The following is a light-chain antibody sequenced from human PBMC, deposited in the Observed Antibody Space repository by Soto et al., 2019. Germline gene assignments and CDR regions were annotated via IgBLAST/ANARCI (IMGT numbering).Light chain of an antibody. Sequence: EILMTQSPSTLSVSPGGRATLSCRASQSISENLAWYQQKPGQAPRLLIYGASTRATGVPARFSGSGSGTEFTLTISSLQSEDFELYYCQQYTDWPLTFGGGTKVDIK. CDR2: GAS. CDR1: QSISEN. CDR3: QQYTDWPLT. J-gene: IGKJ4*01. V-gene: IGKV3-15*01.